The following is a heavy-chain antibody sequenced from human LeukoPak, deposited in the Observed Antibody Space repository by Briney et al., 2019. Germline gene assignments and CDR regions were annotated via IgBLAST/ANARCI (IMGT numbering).Heavy chain of an antibody. Sequence: GGSLRLSCAASGFTFSSYDTHWVRQATGKGLEWVSAIGTAGDTYYPGSVKGRFTISRENAKNSLYLQMNSLRAGDTAVYYCARGYCTNGVCYTGYGMDVWGQGTTVTVSS. D-gene: IGHD2-8*01. V-gene: IGHV3-13*01. CDR2: IGTAGDT. CDR1: GFTFSSYD. J-gene: IGHJ6*02. CDR3: ARGYCTNGVCYTGYGMDV.